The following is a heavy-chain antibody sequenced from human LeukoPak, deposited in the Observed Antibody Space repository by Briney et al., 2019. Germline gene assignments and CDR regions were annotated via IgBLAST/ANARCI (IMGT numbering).Heavy chain of an antibody. V-gene: IGHV4-59*01. D-gene: IGHD2-2*02. Sequence: SETLSLTCTVSGGSISSYYWSWIRQPLGKGLEWIGYIYYSGSTNYNPSLKSRVTISVDTSKNQFSLKLSSVTAADTAVYYCASLMRYCSSTSCYTSSKNAFDIWGQGTMVTGSS. CDR2: IYYSGST. J-gene: IGHJ3*02. CDR3: ASLMRYCSSTSCYTSSKNAFDI. CDR1: GGSISSYY.